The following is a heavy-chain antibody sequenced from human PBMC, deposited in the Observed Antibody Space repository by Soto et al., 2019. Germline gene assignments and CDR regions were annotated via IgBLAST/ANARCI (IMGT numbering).Heavy chain of an antibody. J-gene: IGHJ4*02. D-gene: IGHD1-26*01. Sequence: GASLKVSCKASGYTFTSYAMHWVRQAPGQRLEWMGWINAGNGNTKYSQKFQGRVTITRDTSASTAYMELSSLRSEDTAVYYCASSSGSYWQLDYCGQGTLVTVSS. CDR3: ASSSGSYWQLDY. V-gene: IGHV1-3*01. CDR2: INAGNGNT. CDR1: GYTFTSYA.